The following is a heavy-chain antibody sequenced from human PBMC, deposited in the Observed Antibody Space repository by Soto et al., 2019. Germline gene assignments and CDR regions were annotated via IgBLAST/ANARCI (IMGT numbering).Heavy chain of an antibody. D-gene: IGHD2-15*01. Sequence: WGSLRLSCAASGFTFSGYWMSWVRQAPGKGLEWVANIKQDGSERYYVDSVKGRFTISRDNAKNSLYLQMNSLRAEDTAVYYCARRRYCSGGSCYSDVWGQGTMVTVSS. CDR3: ARRRYCSGGSCYSDV. CDR1: GFTFSGYW. CDR2: IKQDGSER. V-gene: IGHV3-7*01. J-gene: IGHJ3*01.